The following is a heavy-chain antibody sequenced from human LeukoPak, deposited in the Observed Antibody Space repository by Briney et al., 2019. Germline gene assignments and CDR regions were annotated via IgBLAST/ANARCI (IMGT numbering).Heavy chain of an antibody. V-gene: IGHV4-4*07. D-gene: IGHD3-9*01. Sequence: SETLSLTCTVSGGSISSYYWNWIRQPAGKGLEWIGRIYTSGSTNYNPSLKSRVTMSVDTSKNQFSLNLISVTAADTAVYYCARGVLRYFDWLLAWFDPWGQGTLVTVSS. CDR2: IYTSGST. CDR1: GGSISSYY. CDR3: ARGVLRYFDWLLAWFDP. J-gene: IGHJ5*02.